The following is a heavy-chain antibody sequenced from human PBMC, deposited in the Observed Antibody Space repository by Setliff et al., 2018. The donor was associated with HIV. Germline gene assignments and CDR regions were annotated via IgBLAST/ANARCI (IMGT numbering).Heavy chain of an antibody. Sequence: SVKVSCKASGGTFSSYAISWVRQAPGQGLEWMGGIIPIFGTANYAQKFQGRVTITTDESTSTAYMELSSLRSEDTAVYYCARSYSSGWYGPPGAFDIWGQGTMVTISS. D-gene: IGHD6-19*01. J-gene: IGHJ3*02. V-gene: IGHV1-69*05. CDR1: GGTFSSYA. CDR3: ARSYSSGWYGPPGAFDI. CDR2: IIPIFGTA.